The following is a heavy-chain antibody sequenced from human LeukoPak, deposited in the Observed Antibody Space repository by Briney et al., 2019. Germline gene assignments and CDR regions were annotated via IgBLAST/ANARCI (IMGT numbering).Heavy chain of an antibody. CDR1: GFTFSSYA. J-gene: IGHJ6*03. CDR2: ISGSGGST. Sequence: GGSLRLSCAASGFTFSSYAMSWVRQAPGKGLEWVSAISGSGGSTYYADSVKGRFTISRDNSKNTLYLQMNSLRAEDTAVYYCAKHSRDSSGYSYYYYYMDVWGKGTTVTVSS. D-gene: IGHD3-22*01. V-gene: IGHV3-23*01. CDR3: AKHSRDSSGYSYYYYYMDV.